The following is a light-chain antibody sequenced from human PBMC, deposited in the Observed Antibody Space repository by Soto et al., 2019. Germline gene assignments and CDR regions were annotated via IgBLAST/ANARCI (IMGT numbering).Light chain of an antibody. CDR2: QTS. CDR1: QYINTR. CDR3: QQDYNLFT. Sequence: EIVLTQSPATLSSFPCDRVTLSCRASQYINTRLAWYQHRPGQAPRLLIYQTSIRAAGIPARFSASGTGTDFTLTISDVQPEDFAVYYCQQDYNLFTFGPGTKVDIK. V-gene: IGKV3D-11*01. J-gene: IGKJ3*01.